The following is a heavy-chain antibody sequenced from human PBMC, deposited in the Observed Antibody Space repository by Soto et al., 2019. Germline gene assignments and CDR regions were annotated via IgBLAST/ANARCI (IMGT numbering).Heavy chain of an antibody. J-gene: IGHJ4*02. CDR1: GGSMRSSSYY. Sequence: PSETLSLTCTVSGGSMRSSSYYWAWIRQTPGKGLEWIGSIYNGGSTYYNPSLKSRVTMSVDTSKNQLYLNVTSVTAADTGVFYCAAPRTSTYYHPRYWGQGILVTVSS. CDR3: AAPRTSTYYHPRY. CDR2: IYNGGST. D-gene: IGHD3-10*01. V-gene: IGHV4-39*01.